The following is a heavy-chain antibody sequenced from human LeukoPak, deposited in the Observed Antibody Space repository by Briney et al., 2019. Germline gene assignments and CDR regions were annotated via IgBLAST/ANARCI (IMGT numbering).Heavy chain of an antibody. Sequence: EASGKVSCKASGYTFTTYGISWVRQAPGQGLEWMGWISAYNGNTNYAQQFQGRVTMTTDTSMSTAYMELRSLRSDDTAVYYCARDLIAVRPGWFDPWGQGSRSPSP. CDR1: GYTFTTYG. J-gene: IGHJ5*02. V-gene: IGHV1-18*01. CDR2: ISAYNGNT. CDR3: ARDLIAVRPGWFDP. D-gene: IGHD6-6*01.